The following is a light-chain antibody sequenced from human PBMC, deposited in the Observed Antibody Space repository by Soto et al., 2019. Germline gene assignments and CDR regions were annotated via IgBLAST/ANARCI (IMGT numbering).Light chain of an antibody. V-gene: IGKV1-9*01. CDR1: QGISSY. J-gene: IGKJ3*01. Sequence: DIQLTQSPSFLSASVGDKITITCRASQGISSYLAWYQQRPGKAPELLIYGASTLRTGVASRFRGSGSGTEFTLRISSLQPEDFATYFCQQLNSFPPFFTFGPGTKVDIK. CDR2: GAS. CDR3: QQLNSFPPFFT.